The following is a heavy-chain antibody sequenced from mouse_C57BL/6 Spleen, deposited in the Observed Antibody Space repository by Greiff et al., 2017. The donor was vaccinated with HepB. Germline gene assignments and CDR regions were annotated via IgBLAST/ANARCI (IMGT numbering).Heavy chain of an antibody. CDR3: TTDYYGSRGAY. V-gene: IGHV14-1*01. J-gene: IGHJ3*01. Sequence: EVKVVESGAELVRPGASVKLSCTASGFNIKDYYMHWVKQRPEQGLEWIGRIDPEDGDTEYAPKFQGKATMTADTSSNTAYLQLSSLTSEDTAVYYCTTDYYGSRGAYWGQGTLVTVSA. CDR1: GFNIKDYY. D-gene: IGHD1-1*01. CDR2: IDPEDGDT.